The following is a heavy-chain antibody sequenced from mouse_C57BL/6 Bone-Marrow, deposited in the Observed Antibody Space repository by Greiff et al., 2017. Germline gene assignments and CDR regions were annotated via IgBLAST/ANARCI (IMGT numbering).Heavy chain of an antibody. CDR2: IYPGSGST. V-gene: IGHV1-55*01. J-gene: IGHJ4*01. CDR3: ARRDYYGSSYGYAMDY. Sequence: VQLQQPGAELVKPGASVKMSCKASGYTFTSYWITWVKQRPGQGLEWIGDIYPGSGSTNYNEKFESKATLTLDTSSSTAYMQLSSLTSEDSAVYYCARRDYYGSSYGYAMDYWGQGTSVTVSS. CDR1: GYTFTSYW. D-gene: IGHD1-1*01.